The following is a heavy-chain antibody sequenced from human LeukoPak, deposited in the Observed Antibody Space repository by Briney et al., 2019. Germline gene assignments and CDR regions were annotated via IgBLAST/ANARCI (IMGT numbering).Heavy chain of an antibody. CDR3: AAGVDVLVPDGGWFDP. D-gene: IGHD2-2*01. CDR2: IIPIFGIA. J-gene: IGHJ5*02. V-gene: IGHV1-69*04. Sequence: ASVKVSCKASGGTFSSYAISWVRQAPGQGLEWMGRIIPIFGIANCAQKFQGRVTITADKSTSTADMELSSLRSEDTAVYYCAAGVDVLVPDGGWFDPWGQGTLVTVSS. CDR1: GGTFSSYA.